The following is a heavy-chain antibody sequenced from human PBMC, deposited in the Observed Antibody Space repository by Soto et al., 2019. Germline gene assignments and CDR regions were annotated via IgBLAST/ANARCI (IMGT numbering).Heavy chain of an antibody. J-gene: IGHJ5*02. V-gene: IGHV3-30-3*01. CDR1: GFTFSSYA. D-gene: IGHD3-3*01. CDR2: ISYDGSNK. Sequence: WSLRLSCAASGFTFSSYAMHWVRQAPGKGLEWVAVISYDGSNKYYADSVKGRFTISRDNSKNTLYLQMNSLRAEDTAVYYCARDNSAYDFWSGYWKQNWFDPWGQGTLVTVSS. CDR3: ARDNSAYDFWSGYWKQNWFDP.